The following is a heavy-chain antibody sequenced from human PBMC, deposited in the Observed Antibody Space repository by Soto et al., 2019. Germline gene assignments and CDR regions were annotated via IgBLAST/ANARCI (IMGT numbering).Heavy chain of an antibody. J-gene: IGHJ4*02. Sequence: QVQLQESGPRLVQPSETLSLTCSVSGGSVSSDSYYWSWIRQPPGAGLEWIGYIYFSGTTNYNPSLESRVTILVDSSKNQYSLKLSSVTAADTAVYYCARSPDSGDDVAYWGQGTLVAVSS. CDR1: GGSVSSDSYY. CDR2: IYFSGTT. D-gene: IGHD4-17*01. V-gene: IGHV4-61*01. CDR3: ARSPDSGDDVAY.